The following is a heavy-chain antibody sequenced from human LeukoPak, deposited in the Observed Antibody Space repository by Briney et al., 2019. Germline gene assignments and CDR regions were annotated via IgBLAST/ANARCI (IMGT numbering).Heavy chain of an antibody. CDR2: IYYSGST. D-gene: IGHD2-2*01. Sequence: SETLSLTCTVSGGSISSYYWSWIRQPPGKGLEWIGSIYYSGSTYYNPSLKSRVTISVDTSKNQFSLKLSSVTAADTAVYYCARVFPAAMPIDWFDPWGQGTLVTVSS. V-gene: IGHV4-59*12. CDR1: GGSISSYY. CDR3: ARVFPAAMPIDWFDP. J-gene: IGHJ5*02.